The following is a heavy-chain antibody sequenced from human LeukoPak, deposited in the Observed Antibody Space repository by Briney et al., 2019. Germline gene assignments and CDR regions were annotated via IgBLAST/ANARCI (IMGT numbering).Heavy chain of an antibody. V-gene: IGHV3-30-3*01. J-gene: IGHJ4*02. Sequence: GGSLRLSCTAPGITFSIYAMYWVRQAPGKGLQWVAFISHDGTNKYYADSVKGRFTISRDNSKNTVYLQMNTLRAEDTAVYYCATVSGPDYWGQGTLVTVSS. CDR2: ISHDGTNK. CDR3: ATVSGPDY. CDR1: GITFSIYA.